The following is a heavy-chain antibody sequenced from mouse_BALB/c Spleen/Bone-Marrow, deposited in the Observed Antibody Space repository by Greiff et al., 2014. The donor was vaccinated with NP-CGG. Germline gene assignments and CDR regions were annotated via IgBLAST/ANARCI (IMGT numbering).Heavy chain of an antibody. CDR3: ARDRRITTATYAMDY. CDR2: ISDGGSYT. V-gene: IGHV5-4*02. J-gene: IGHJ4*01. D-gene: IGHD1-2*01. CDR1: GFTFSDYY. Sequence: EVKLVESGGGLVKPGGSLKLSCAASGFTFSDYYMYWVRQTPEKRLEWVATISDGGSYTYYPDSVKGRFTISRDNAKNNLYLQTSSLKSEDTAMYYCARDRRITTATYAMDYWGQGTSVTVSS.